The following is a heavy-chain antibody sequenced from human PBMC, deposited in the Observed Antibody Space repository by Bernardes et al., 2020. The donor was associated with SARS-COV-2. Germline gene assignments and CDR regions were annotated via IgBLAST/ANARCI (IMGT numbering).Heavy chain of an antibody. J-gene: IGHJ1*01. V-gene: IGHV4-34*01. Sequence: SETLSLTCAVYGGSFSGYYWSWIRQPPGKGLEWIGEINHSGSTNYNPSLKSRVTISVDTSKNQFSLKLSSVTAADTAVYYCAREGYYDSSGYQNPEYFQHWGQGTLVTVSS. CDR2: INHSGST. D-gene: IGHD3-22*01. CDR1: GGSFSGYY. CDR3: AREGYYDSSGYQNPEYFQH.